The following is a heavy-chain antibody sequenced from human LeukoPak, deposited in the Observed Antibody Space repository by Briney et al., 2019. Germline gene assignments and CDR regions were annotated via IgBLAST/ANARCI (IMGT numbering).Heavy chain of an antibody. CDR3: AKDLDYDILTGTDC. CDR1: GFTFSSYA. Sequence: QAWGSLRLSCAASGFTFSSYAMSWVRQAPGKGLEWVSAISGSGGSTYYADSVKGRFTISRDNSKNTLYLQMNSLRAEDTAVYYCAKDLDYDILTGTDCWGQGTLVTVSS. V-gene: IGHV3-23*01. J-gene: IGHJ4*02. D-gene: IGHD3-9*01. CDR2: ISGSGGST.